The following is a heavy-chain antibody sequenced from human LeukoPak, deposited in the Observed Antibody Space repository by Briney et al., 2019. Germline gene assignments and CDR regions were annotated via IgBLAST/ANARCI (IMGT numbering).Heavy chain of an antibody. CDR2: IYYSGST. D-gene: IGHD3-22*01. J-gene: IGHJ4*02. CDR3: AREDPGVSSSGYYRYFDY. CDR1: GGSVSSGSYY. V-gene: IGHV4-61*01. Sequence: PSETLSLTCTVSGGSVSSGSYYWSWIRQPPGKGLEWIGYIYYSGSTNYNPSLKSRVTISVDTSKNQFSLKLSSVTAADTAVYYCAREDPGVSSSGYYRYFDYWGQGTLVTVSS.